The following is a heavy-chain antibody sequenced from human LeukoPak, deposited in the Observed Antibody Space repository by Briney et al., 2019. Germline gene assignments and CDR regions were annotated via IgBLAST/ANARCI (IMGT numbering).Heavy chain of an antibody. D-gene: IGHD4-17*01. J-gene: IGHJ5*02. V-gene: IGHV3-21*01. Sequence: GGSLRLSCAASGFTFSSYSMNWVRQAPGKWLEWVSSISSSSSYIYYADSVKGRFTISRDNAKNSLYLQMNSLRAEDTAVYYCARDKDYGDSGWFDPWGQGTLVTVSS. CDR2: ISSSSSYI. CDR1: GFTFSSYS. CDR3: ARDKDYGDSGWFDP.